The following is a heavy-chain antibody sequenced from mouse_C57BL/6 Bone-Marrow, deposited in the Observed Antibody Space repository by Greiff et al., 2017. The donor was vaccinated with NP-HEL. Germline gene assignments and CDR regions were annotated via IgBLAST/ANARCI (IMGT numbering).Heavy chain of an antibody. CDR1: GYTFTSYW. CDR2: IYPSDSET. V-gene: IGHV1-61*01. CDR3: ARHEERYFDV. J-gene: IGHJ1*03. Sequence: VQLQQPGAELVRPGSSVKLSCKASGYTFTSYWMDWVKQRPGQGLEWIGNIYPSDSETHYNQKFKDKATLTVDKSSSTAYMQLSSLTSEDSAVYYCARHEERYFDVWGTGTTVTVSS.